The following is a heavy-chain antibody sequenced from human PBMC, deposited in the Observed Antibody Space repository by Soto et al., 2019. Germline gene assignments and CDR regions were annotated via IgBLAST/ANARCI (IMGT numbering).Heavy chain of an antibody. D-gene: IGHD6-19*01. Sequence: GASVKVSCKASGGTFSSYATSWVRQAPGQGLEWMGGIIPIFGTANYAQKFQGRVTITADESTSTAYMELSSLRSEDTAVYYCARGERQWPDGNDIWGQGTMVTVSS. J-gene: IGHJ3*02. CDR3: ARGERQWPDGNDI. V-gene: IGHV1-69*13. CDR1: GGTFSSYA. CDR2: IIPIFGTA.